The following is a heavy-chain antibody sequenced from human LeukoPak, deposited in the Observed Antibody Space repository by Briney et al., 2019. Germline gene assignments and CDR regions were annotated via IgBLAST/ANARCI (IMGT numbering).Heavy chain of an antibody. V-gene: IGHV3-23*01. CDR2: ISGSGGST. D-gene: IGHD1-26*01. CDR1: GFTFSSYA. J-gene: IGHJ6*02. CDR3: AKDVRVGGGGMDV. Sequence: GGSLRLSCAASGFTFSSYAMSWVRQAPGKGLEWVSAISGSGGSTYYADSVKGRFTISRDNSKNTLSLQMNSLRPEDTAVYYCAKDVRVGGGGMDVWGQGTPVTVSS.